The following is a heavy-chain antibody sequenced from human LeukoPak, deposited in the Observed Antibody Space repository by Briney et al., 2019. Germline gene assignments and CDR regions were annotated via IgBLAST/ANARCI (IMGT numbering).Heavy chain of an antibody. J-gene: IGHJ4*02. CDR3: ARDGGYRFDH. CDR1: GFSFDDYA. D-gene: IGHD3-16*01. Sequence: GGSLRLSCVASGFSFDDYAMSWVRQAPGKGLEWVSGINWNGGSTGYGDSVKGRFTISRDNAKNSVYLQMNSLRAEDTAVYYCARDGGYRFDHWGQGTLVTVSS. V-gene: IGHV3-20*04. CDR2: INWNGGST.